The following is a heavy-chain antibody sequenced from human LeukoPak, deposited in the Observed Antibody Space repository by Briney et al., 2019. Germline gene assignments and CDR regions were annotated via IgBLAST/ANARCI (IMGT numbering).Heavy chain of an antibody. CDR3: ARAKQQLVDDAFDI. J-gene: IGHJ3*02. CDR2: INHSGST. D-gene: IGHD6-13*01. Sequence: PPETLSLTCAVYGGSFSGYYWSWIRQPPGKGLEWIGEINHSGSTNYNPSLKSRVTISVDTSKNQFSLKLSSVTAADTAVYYCARAKQQLVDDAFDIWGQGTMVTVSS. CDR1: GGSFSGYY. V-gene: IGHV4-34*01.